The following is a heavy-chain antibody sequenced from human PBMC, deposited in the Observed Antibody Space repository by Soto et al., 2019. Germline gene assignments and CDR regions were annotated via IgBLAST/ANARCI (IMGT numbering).Heavy chain of an antibody. CDR3: ARGSGDDSPLDY. CDR2: IFTGGAT. CDR1: GFTFSSSY. D-gene: IGHD5-12*01. Sequence: GGSLRLSCAASGFTFSSSYMSWVRQAPGKGLEWVSVIFTGGATSYADSVKGRFTVSRHNSGNTLHLQMTSLRADDTAVYYCARGSGDDSPLDYWGQGTLVTVSS. J-gene: IGHJ4*02. V-gene: IGHV3-53*04.